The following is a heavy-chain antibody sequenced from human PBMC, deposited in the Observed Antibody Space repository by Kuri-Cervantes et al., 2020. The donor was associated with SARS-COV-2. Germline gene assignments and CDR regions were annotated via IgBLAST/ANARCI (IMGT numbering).Heavy chain of an antibody. D-gene: IGHD6-13*01. V-gene: IGHV4-38-2*01. Sequence: ESLKISCAASGFTFSDYYMSWISQAPGKGLEWIGSIYHSGSTYYNPSLKSRVTISVDTSKNQFSLKLSSVTAADTAVYYCARRAAAAGINYWGQGTLVTVSS. CDR2: IYHSGST. J-gene: IGHJ4*02. CDR3: ARRAAAAGINY. CDR1: GFTFSDYY.